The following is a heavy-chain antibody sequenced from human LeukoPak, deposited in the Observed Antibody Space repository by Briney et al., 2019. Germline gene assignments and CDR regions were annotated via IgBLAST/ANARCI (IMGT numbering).Heavy chain of an antibody. J-gene: IGHJ4*02. V-gene: IGHV3-7*05. CDR1: GFTFSSYW. CDR2: IKQDGSEK. CDR3: ARVIKDGEMATITFDY. Sequence: GGSLRLFCAASGFTFSSYWMSWVRQAPGKGLEWVANIKQDGSEKYYMDSVKGRFTISRDNAKNSLYLQMNSLRAEDTAVYYCARVIKDGEMATITFDYWGQGTLVTVSS. D-gene: IGHD5-24*01.